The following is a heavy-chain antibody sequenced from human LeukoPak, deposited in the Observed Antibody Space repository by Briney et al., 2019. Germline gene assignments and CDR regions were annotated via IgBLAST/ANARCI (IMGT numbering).Heavy chain of an antibody. CDR3: AKDLTYYDFWSGYYYFDY. Sequence: PGGSLRLSCAASGFTFDDYAMHWVRQAPGKGLEWVSLISWDGGSTYYADSVKGRFTISRDNSKNSLYLQMNSLRAGDTALYYCAKDLTYYDFWSGYYYFDYWGQGTLVTVSS. J-gene: IGHJ4*02. V-gene: IGHV3-43D*04. CDR1: GFTFDDYA. D-gene: IGHD3-3*01. CDR2: ISWDGGST.